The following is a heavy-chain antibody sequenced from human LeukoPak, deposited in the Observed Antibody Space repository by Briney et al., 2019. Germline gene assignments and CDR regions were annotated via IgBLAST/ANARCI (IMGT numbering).Heavy chain of an antibody. CDR3: ARVVGSGSYIWFDP. CDR1: GGSISSYY. V-gene: IGHV4-59*01. J-gene: IGHJ5*02. CDR2: IYYSGST. Sequence: SETLSLTCTVSGGSISSYYWSWIRQPPGKGPEWIGYIYYSGSTNYNPSLKSRVTISVDTSKNQFSLKLSSVTAADTAVYYCARVVGSGSYIWFDPWGQGTLVTVSS. D-gene: IGHD3-10*01.